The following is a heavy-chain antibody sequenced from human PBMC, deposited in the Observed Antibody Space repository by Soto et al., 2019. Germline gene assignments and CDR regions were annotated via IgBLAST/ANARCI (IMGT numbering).Heavy chain of an antibody. CDR3: XXDLGXXXXGTXYYGSGNFDY. D-gene: IGHD3-10*01. J-gene: IGHJ4*02. Sequence: EVQLVESGGVVVQPGGSLRLSCAASGXTFDDYGMHWVRQXPXXXLXWVSLISWDGDNTYYADSVKGRFTISRDNDKNSLYLQMNSLRAEDTALXXCXXDLGXXXXGTXYYGSGNFDYWGQGTLVTVSS. CDR1: GXTFDDYG. V-gene: IGHV3-43D*04. CDR2: ISWDGDNT.